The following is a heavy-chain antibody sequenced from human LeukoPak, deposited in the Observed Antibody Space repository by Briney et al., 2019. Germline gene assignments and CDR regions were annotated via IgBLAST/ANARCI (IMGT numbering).Heavy chain of an antibody. V-gene: IGHV3-23*01. CDR3: AHMTGFDY. CDR2: ISSSGDST. CDR1: GFAFISRI. D-gene: IGHD3-9*01. J-gene: IGHJ4*02. Sequence: GGSLRLSCAASGFAFISRIMSWVRQAPGEGLEWVSSISSSGDSTNYRDSVQGRFTIARDNSKNTLYLQMNSLRVEDTAAYYCAHMTGFDYWGQGSLATVSS.